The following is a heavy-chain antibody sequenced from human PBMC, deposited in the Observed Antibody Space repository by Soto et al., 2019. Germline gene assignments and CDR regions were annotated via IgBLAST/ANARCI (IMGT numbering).Heavy chain of an antibody. CDR2: ISAHNGNT. V-gene: IGHV1-18*01. J-gene: IGHJ4*02. CDR1: GYAFTTYG. Sequence: QVHLVQSGAEVKKPGASVKVSCKGSGYAFTTYGITWVRQAPGQGLEWMGWISAHNGNTNYAQKLQGRVTVTRDTSTSTAYMELRSLRSDDTAVYYCARGRKGDYWGQGALVTVSS. CDR3: ARGRKGDY.